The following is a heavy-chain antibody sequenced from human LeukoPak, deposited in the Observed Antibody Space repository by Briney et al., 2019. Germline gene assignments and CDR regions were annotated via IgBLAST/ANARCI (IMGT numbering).Heavy chain of an antibody. D-gene: IGHD3-16*01. Sequence: GGFLRLSCEASGFTFGSFAMSWVRQAPGKGLEWVSGISGSGYYTDYAQSVKGRFTISRDNSKNTLYIDLNSLRAEDTARYFCARDGSWGDYQFYFYMDVWSKGTTVTVSS. CDR3: ARDGSWGDYQFYFYMDV. CDR1: GFTFGSFA. CDR2: ISGSGYYT. V-gene: IGHV3-23*01. J-gene: IGHJ6*03.